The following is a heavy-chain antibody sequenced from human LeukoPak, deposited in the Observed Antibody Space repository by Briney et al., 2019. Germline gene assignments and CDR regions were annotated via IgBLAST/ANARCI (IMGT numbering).Heavy chain of an antibody. CDR1: GFTFDDYA. CDR3: AKDRNYYDILTGSSPWFDP. Sequence: GGSLRLSCAASGFTFDDYAMHWVRQAPGKGLEWVSGISWNSGSIGYADSVKGRFTISRDNAKNSLYLQMNSLRAEDTALYYCAKDRNYYDILTGSSPWFDPWGQGTLVTVSS. D-gene: IGHD3-9*01. CDR2: ISWNSGSI. V-gene: IGHV3-9*01. J-gene: IGHJ5*02.